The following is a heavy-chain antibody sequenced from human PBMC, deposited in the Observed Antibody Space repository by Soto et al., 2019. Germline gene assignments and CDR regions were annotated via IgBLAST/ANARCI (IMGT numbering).Heavy chain of an antibody. CDR3: AKERGGSGAFDI. J-gene: IGHJ3*02. V-gene: IGHV3-48*01. D-gene: IGHD3-10*01. Sequence: EGQLVEFGGGLVKPGGSMRLSCAASGFSFSIYSYNWVRPAPGKGLEWLSYISPAGSSIYYADSVKGRFTISRDSAIDSVYLQMHSLRAEDTAVYYCAKERGGSGAFDIWVQGTIVTVSS. CDR2: ISPAGSSI. CDR1: GFSFSIYS.